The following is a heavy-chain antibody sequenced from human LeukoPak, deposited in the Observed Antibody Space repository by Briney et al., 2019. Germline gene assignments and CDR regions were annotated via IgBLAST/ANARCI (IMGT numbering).Heavy chain of an antibody. CDR3: ASCNYYDSSGYSYYFDY. CDR2: IIPIFGTA. J-gene: IGHJ4*02. D-gene: IGHD3-22*01. V-gene: IGHV1-69*06. Sequence: SVKVSCKASGVTFSDYALSWVRQAPGQGLEWMGGIIPIFGTANYAQKFQGRVTITADKSTSTAYMELSSLRSEDTAVYYCASCNYYDSSGYSYYFDYWGQGTLVTVSS. CDR1: GVTFSDYA.